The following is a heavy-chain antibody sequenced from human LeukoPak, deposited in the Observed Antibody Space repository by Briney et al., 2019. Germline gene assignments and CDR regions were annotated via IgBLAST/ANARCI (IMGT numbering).Heavy chain of an antibody. CDR2: IDHRGDT. CDR1: GGSFSRYY. D-gene: IGHD5-24*01. Sequence: SETLSLTCAVYGGSFSRYYWSWTRQSPGKGLEWIAEIDHRGDTNYNPSVKSRVTISVDTSKNQFSLKVRSLSAADTAVYYCARGATISETGYFDFWGQGTLVSVSS. J-gene: IGHJ4*03. CDR3: ARGATISETGYFDF. V-gene: IGHV4-34*01.